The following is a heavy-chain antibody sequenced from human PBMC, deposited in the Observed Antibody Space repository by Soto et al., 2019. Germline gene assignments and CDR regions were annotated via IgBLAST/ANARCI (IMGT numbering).Heavy chain of an antibody. V-gene: IGHV3-33*01. CDR2: IWYDGSNK. D-gene: IGHD3-10*01. Sequence: VQLVESWGGVVQPGRSRRRSCAASGFTFSSYGMHWVRQAPGKGLDWVAVIWYDGSNKHYADAVKGRFTISRDNSKNTMYLQIHSLRAEDTAVYYCARDLGTMVRGVPIYWGQGTLVTVSS. CDR3: ARDLGTMVRGVPIY. CDR1: GFTFSSYG. J-gene: IGHJ4*02.